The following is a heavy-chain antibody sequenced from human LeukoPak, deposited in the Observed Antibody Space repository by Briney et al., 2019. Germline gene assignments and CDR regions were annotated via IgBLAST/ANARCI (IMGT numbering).Heavy chain of an antibody. D-gene: IGHD4-17*01. V-gene: IGHV3-23*01. CDR2: ISGSGGST. Sequence: GGSLRPSCAASGFTFSSYGMSWVRQAPGKGLEWVSAISGSGGSTYYADSVKGRFTISRDNSKNTLYLQMNSLRAEDTAVYYCARDDYGDYVGYFDYWGQGTLVTVSS. CDR1: GFTFSSYG. CDR3: ARDDYGDYVGYFDY. J-gene: IGHJ4*02.